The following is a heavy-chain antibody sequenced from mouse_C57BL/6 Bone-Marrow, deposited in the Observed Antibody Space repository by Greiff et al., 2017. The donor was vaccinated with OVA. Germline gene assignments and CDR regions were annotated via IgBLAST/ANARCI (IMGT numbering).Heavy chain of an antibody. CDR1: GFNFKDDY. Sequence: VQLQQSGAELVRPGASVKLSCTASGFNFKDDYMHWVKQRPEQGLEWIGWIDPENGDTEYASKFQGKATITADTSSNTAYLQLSSLTSEDTAVYYCTTRDYYSNLWGQGTTLTVSS. D-gene: IGHD2-5*01. CDR2: IDPENGDT. V-gene: IGHV14-4*01. J-gene: IGHJ2*01. CDR3: TTRDYYSNL.